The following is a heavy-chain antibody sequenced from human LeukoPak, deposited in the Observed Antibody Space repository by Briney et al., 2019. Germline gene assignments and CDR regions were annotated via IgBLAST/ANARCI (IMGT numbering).Heavy chain of an antibody. J-gene: IGHJ4*02. V-gene: IGHV3-21*04. Sequence: GGSLRLSCAASAFTFSTYSMNCVRHDPGEGLEWVSSISSSSLYIYYADSVKGRFTISRDNAKNSLYLQMNSLRAEDTAVYYCAKARWGNGYGVDYWGQGTLVTVSS. CDR1: AFTFSTYS. CDR3: AKARWGNGYGVDY. D-gene: IGHD3-16*01. CDR2: ISSSSLYI.